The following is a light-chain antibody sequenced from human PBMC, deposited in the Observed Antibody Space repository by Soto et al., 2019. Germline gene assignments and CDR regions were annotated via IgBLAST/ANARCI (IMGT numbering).Light chain of an antibody. V-gene: IGKV3-11*01. CDR3: QQRSNWPPLT. CDR1: QSVSSY. CDR2: DAS. Sequence: EIVLTQSPATLSWSPGERSTLSCSASQSVSSYLAWYQQKPGQAPRLLIYDASNRATGIPARFSGSGSGTDFTLTISYLEPEDFAVYYCQQRSNWPPLTFGQGTKVDIK. J-gene: IGKJ1*01.